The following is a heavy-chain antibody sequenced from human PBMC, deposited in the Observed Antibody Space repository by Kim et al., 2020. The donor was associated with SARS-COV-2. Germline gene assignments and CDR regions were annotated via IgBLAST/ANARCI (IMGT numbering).Heavy chain of an antibody. CDR2: MNPNSGNT. D-gene: IGHD3-9*01. Sequence: ASVKVSCKASGYTFTSYDINWVRQATGQGLEWMGWMNPNSGNTGYAQKFQGRVTMTRNTSISTAYMELSSLRSEDTAVYYCARGLRYFDWLSHYYYYMDVWGKGTTVTVSS. CDR1: GYTFTSYD. CDR3: ARGLRYFDWLSHYYYYMDV. V-gene: IGHV1-8*01. J-gene: IGHJ6*03.